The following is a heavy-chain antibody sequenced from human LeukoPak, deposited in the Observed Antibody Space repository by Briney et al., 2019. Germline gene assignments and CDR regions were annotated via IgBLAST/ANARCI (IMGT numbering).Heavy chain of an antibody. CDR3: ASQAYSTTWAADVTVFDY. CDR1: GFTFSSYA. V-gene: IGHV4-38-2*01. J-gene: IGHJ4*02. CDR2: FYYSGIT. Sequence: GSLRLSCAASGFTFSSYAMSWVRQPPGKGLEWIGSFYYSGITYYNPSLKSRVTISVDTSKNQFSLKLSSLTAADTAVYYCASQAYSTTWAADVTVFDYWGRGALVTVSS. D-gene: IGHD6-13*01.